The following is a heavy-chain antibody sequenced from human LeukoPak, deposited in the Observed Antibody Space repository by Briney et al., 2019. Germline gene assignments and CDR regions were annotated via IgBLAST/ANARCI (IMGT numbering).Heavy chain of an antibody. J-gene: IGHJ3*02. Sequence: SGGSLRLSCAASGFTFSSYGMHWVRQAPGKGLEWVAVIWYDGSNKYYADSVKGRFTISRDNSKNTLYLQMDSLRAEDTAVYYCARVGPYYDSSGYQDAFDIWGQGTMVTVSS. CDR3: ARVGPYYDSSGYQDAFDI. CDR1: GFTFSSYG. V-gene: IGHV3-33*01. CDR2: IWYDGSNK. D-gene: IGHD3-22*01.